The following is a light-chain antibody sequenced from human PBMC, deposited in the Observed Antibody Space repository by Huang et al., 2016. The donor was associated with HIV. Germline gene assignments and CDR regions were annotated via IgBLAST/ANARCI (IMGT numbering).Light chain of an antibody. J-gene: IGKJ1*01. V-gene: IGKV3-15*01. Sequence: EIVMTQSPATLSVSPGERAPLSCRASQSFSSNLAWYQQKPGQAPRLLIYGASTRATGIPARFSGSGSGTEFTLTISSLQSEDFAVYYCQQYNNWPQTFGQGTKVEIK. CDR1: QSFSSN. CDR2: GAS. CDR3: QQYNNWPQT.